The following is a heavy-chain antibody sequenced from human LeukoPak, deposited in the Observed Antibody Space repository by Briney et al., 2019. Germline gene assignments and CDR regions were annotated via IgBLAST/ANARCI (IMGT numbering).Heavy chain of an antibody. CDR3: AKCSATCYANAFDI. CDR1: GFTFSSYA. CDR2: ISGSGSDT. V-gene: IGHV3-23*01. J-gene: IGHJ3*02. D-gene: IGHD2-2*01. Sequence: GGSLRLSCAASGFTFSSYAMSWVRQAPGKGLEWVSAISGSGSDTEYADSVKGRFTISRDNSKTTLYLQMSSLRVEDTAVYYCAKCSATCYANAFDIWGQGTMVTVSS.